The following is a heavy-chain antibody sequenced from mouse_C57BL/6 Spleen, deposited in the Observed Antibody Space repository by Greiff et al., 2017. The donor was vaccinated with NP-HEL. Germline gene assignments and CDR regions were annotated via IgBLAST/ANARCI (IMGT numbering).Heavy chain of an antibody. J-gene: IGHJ2*01. CDR2: IYPGDGDT. D-gene: IGHD1-1*01. V-gene: IGHV1-82*01. Sequence: VQLQQSGPELVKPGASVKISCKASGYAFSSSWMNWVKQRPGKGLEWIGRIYPGDGDTNYNGKFKGKATLTADKSSSTAYMQLSSLTSEDSAVYVCARQGTVVAIDYWGQGTTLTVSS. CDR3: ARQGTVVAIDY. CDR1: GYAFSSSW.